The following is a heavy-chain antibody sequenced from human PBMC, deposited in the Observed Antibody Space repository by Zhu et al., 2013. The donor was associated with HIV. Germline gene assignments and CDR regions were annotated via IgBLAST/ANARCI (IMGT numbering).Heavy chain of an antibody. CDR1: GGTFSSYA. J-gene: IGHJ6*02. Sequence: QVQLVQSGAEVKKPGSSVKVSCKASGGTFSSYAISWVRQAPGQGLEWMGGIIPIFGTANYAQKFQGRVTITADESTSTAYMELSSLRSEDTAVYYCARGLGLTVTARYSNYGMDVWGQGTTVTVSS. D-gene: IGHD4-4*01. CDR2: IIPIFGTA. CDR3: ARGLGLTVTARYSNYGMDV. V-gene: IGHV1-69*01.